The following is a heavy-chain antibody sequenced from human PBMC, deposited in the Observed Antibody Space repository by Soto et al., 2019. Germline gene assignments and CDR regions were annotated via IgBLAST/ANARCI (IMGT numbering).Heavy chain of an antibody. D-gene: IGHD3-10*01. J-gene: IGHJ4*02. CDR3: ASSTYYYGSGKVDY. V-gene: IGHV3-53*04. CDR1: GFTVSSNY. CDR2: IYSGGST. Sequence: EVQLVESGGGLVQPGGSLRLSCAASGFTVSSNYMSWVRQAPGKGLEWVSVIYSGGSTYYADSVKGRFTISRHNSKNTLYLQMNSLRAEDTAVYYCASSTYYYGSGKVDYWAQGTLVTVSS.